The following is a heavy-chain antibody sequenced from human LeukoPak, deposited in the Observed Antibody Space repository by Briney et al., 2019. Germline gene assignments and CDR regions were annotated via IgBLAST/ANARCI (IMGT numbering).Heavy chain of an antibody. D-gene: IGHD6-6*01. V-gene: IGHV3-30*02. CDR1: GFTFSSYG. CDR2: IRYDGSNK. Sequence: GGSLRLSCAASGFTFSSYGMHWVRQAPGKGLEWVAFIRYDGSNKYYADSVKGRFTISRDNAKNSLYLQMNSLRAEDTATYYCARGGAARPDYWGQGTVVTVSS. CDR3: ARGGAARPDY. J-gene: IGHJ4*02.